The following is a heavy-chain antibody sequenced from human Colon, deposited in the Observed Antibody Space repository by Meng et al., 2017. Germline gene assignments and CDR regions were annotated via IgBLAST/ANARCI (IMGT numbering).Heavy chain of an antibody. Sequence: QLQLQESGPGLVKPSETLSPTCTVSGGSISSSSYYWSWIRQHPGKGLEWIGYIHSSGSTYYNPSLRSRLTISVDTSKNQFSLKLSSVTAADTAVYYCARASYGSGSPLGESWFDPWGQGTLVTVSS. CDR3: ARASYGSGSPLGESWFDP. D-gene: IGHD3-10*01. V-gene: IGHV4-31*03. J-gene: IGHJ5*02. CDR2: IHSSGST. CDR1: GGSISSSSYY.